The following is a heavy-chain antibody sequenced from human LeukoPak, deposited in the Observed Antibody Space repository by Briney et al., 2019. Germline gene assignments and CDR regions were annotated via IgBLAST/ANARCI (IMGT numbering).Heavy chain of an antibody. CDR1: GGTFSSYA. CDR3: ARKRSGGRQNYYYYYGMDV. CDR2: IIPILGIA. Sequence: SVKVSCKASGGTFSSYAISWVRQAPGQGLEWMGRIIPILGIANHAQKFQGRVTTTADKSTSTAYMELSSLRSEDTAVYYCARKRSGGRQNYYYYYGMDVWGQGTTVTVSS. D-gene: IGHD2-15*01. V-gene: IGHV1-69*04. J-gene: IGHJ6*02.